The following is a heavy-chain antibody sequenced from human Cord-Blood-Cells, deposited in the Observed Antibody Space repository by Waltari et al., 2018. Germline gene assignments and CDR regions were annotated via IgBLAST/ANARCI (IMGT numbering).Heavy chain of an antibody. CDR1: GFTSSSYW. D-gene: IGHD1-1*01. V-gene: IGHV3-7*01. J-gene: IGHJ5*02. CDR3: ARESPGAGANWFDP. CDR2: IKQDGSEK. Sequence: EVQLVESVGGLVQPGGSLRLSCAASGFTSSSYWMSWVRQAPGKGLEWVANIKQDGSEKYYVDSVKGRFTISRDNAKNSLYLQMNSLRAEDTAVYYCARESPGAGANWFDPWGQGTLVTVSS.